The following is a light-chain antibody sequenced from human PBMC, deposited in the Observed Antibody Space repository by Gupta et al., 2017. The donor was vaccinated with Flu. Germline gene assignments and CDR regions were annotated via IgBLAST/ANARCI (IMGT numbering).Light chain of an antibody. Sequence: SSNIGSNAVNWYQQVPGTSPKLLIYGSNQRPSGVPGRFAGSKSGTSASLAIRGLQSEDEADYYCAAWDDSLNGHYVFGTGTKVTVL. CDR3: AAWDDSLNGHYV. V-gene: IGLV1-44*01. CDR1: SSNIGSNA. CDR2: GSN. J-gene: IGLJ1*01.